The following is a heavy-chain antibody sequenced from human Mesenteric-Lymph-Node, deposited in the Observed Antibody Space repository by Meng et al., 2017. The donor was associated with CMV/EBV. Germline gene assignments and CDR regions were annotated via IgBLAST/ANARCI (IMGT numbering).Heavy chain of an antibody. V-gene: IGHV3-7*01. D-gene: IGHD2-2*02. CDR1: GFTFSRYW. CDR2: INEDGSEE. Sequence: GESLKISCAASGFTFSRYWMTWVRQAPGKGLEWVANINEDGSEEYYVDSVKGRFTISRDNAKNSLYLQMNRLRAEDTAVYYCEREEGYCTSTGCYTVGSDYWGQGTLVTVSS. J-gene: IGHJ4*02. CDR3: EREEGYCTSTGCYTVGSDY.